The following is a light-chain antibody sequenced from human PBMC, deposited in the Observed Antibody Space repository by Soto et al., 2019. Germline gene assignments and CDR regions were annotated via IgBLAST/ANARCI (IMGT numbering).Light chain of an antibody. CDR2: GAS. Sequence: EIVLTQSPGTLSLSRGERATLSCRASQSVSSNLAWYQQKPGQAPRLLIYGASTRATGIPARFSGSGSGTEFTLTISSLQSEDFAVYYCQQYNNWPSWTFGQGTKV. J-gene: IGKJ1*01. CDR1: QSVSSN. V-gene: IGKV3-15*01. CDR3: QQYNNWPSWT.